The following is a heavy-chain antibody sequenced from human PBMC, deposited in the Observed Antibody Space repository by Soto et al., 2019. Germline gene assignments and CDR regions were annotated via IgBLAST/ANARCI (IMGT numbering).Heavy chain of an antibody. CDR2: IDYSGRT. CDR3: ARDLSSGSDSYYFDY. J-gene: IGHJ4*02. D-gene: IGHD3-22*01. CDR1: GYLISSGYY. Sequence: LSLTCSVSGYLISSGYYWGWIRQTPGKGLEWLGSIDYSGRTYYNPSLKSRVSTSVDLSKNQFSLNLRSVTAADTAVYFCARDLSSGSDSYYFDYWGQGTLVTVSS. V-gene: IGHV4-38-2*02.